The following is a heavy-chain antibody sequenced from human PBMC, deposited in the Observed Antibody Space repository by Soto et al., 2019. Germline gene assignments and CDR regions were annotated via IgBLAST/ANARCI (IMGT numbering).Heavy chain of an antibody. D-gene: IGHD2-15*01. CDR2: IYYSGST. Sequence: SETLSLTCTVSGGSISSYYWSWIRQPPGKGLEWIGYIYYSGSTNYNPSLKSRVTISVDTSKNQFSLKLSSVTAADTAVYYCASTSSGSPYYFDYWGQGTLVTVS. CDR3: ASTSSGSPYYFDY. J-gene: IGHJ4*02. V-gene: IGHV4-59*08. CDR1: GGSISSYY.